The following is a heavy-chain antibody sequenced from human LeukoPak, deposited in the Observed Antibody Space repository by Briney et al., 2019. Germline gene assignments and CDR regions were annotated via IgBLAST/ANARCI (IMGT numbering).Heavy chain of an antibody. J-gene: IGHJ4*02. CDR1: GYRFTSYW. CDR2: IYPGDSDS. Sequence: GESLKISCKASGYRFTSYWIGWVRQMPGKGLEWMGIIYPGDSDSRYSPSFQGQVSISVDKTVSTAYLQWSSLEASDTAMYYCARRDSGFEFFDYWGQGTLVTVSS. CDR3: ARRDSGFEFFDY. D-gene: IGHD5-12*01. V-gene: IGHV5-51*01.